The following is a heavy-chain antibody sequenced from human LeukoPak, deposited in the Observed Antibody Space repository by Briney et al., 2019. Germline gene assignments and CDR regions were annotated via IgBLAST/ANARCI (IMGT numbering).Heavy chain of an antibody. J-gene: IGHJ6*03. V-gene: IGHV1-8*01. CDR2: MNPNSGNT. CDR1: GYTFTSYD. CDR3: ARVAVVPFNYYYYMDV. D-gene: IGHD2-2*01. Sequence: APVKVSCKASGYTFTSYDINWVRQATGQGLEWMGWMNPNSGNTGYAQKFQGRVTMTRNTSISTAYMELSSLRSEDTAVYYCARVAVVPFNYYYYMDVWGKGTTVTVSS.